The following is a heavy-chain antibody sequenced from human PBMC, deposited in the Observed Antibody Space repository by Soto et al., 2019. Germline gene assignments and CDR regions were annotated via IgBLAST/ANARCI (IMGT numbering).Heavy chain of an antibody. V-gene: IGHV3-33*01. CDR1: GFTFSSYG. CDR2: IWYDGSNK. J-gene: IGHJ4*02. Sequence: GGSLRLSCAASGFTFSSYGMHWVRQAPGKGLEWVAIIWYDGSNKYYADSVEGRFTISRDDSKKTLYLQMNSLRAEDTAVYYCARQYNYGTGDFDNWGQGTMVTVYS. D-gene: IGHD5-18*01. CDR3: ARQYNYGTGDFDN.